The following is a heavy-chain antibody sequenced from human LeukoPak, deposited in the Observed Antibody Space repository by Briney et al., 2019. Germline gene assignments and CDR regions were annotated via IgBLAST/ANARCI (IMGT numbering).Heavy chain of an antibody. D-gene: IGHD3-22*01. J-gene: IGHJ2*01. V-gene: IGHV4-59*01. CDR3: ARGSDHYDSSGYRYFDL. CDR2: IYYSGST. CDR1: GDSISLYY. Sequence: SETLSLTCTVSGDSISLYYWSWIRQPPGKGLEWIGYIYYSGSTNYNPSLKSRVTISVDTSKNQFSLKLSSVTAADTAVYYCARGSDHYDSSGYRYFDLWGRGTLATVSS.